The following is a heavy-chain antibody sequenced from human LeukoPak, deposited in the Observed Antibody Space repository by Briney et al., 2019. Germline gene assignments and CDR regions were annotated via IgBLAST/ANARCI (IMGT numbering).Heavy chain of an antibody. Sequence: GASVKVSCKASGGIFSSYAISWVRQAPGQGLDWVGRIIPIFGIANYAQKFQGRVTITADKSTSTAYIELSSLRSEDTAVYYCARVPDYGDYRAAFDIWGQGTMVTVSS. CDR1: GGIFSSYA. CDR3: ARVPDYGDYRAAFDI. D-gene: IGHD4-17*01. J-gene: IGHJ3*02. CDR2: IIPIFGIA. V-gene: IGHV1-69*04.